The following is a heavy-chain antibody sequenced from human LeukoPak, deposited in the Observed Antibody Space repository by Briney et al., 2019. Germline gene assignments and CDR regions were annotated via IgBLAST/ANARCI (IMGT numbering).Heavy chain of an antibody. J-gene: IGHJ6*02. V-gene: IGHV5-51*01. CDR2: IYPGDSDT. CDR3: ARKNPGQGSEPAFGLDV. CDR1: GYDFSTYW. Sequence: GESVKISCKGSGYDFSTYWIAWVRQMPGKGLEWMGIIYPGDSDTKYSPSFQGQVTISADRSITTAYLQWRSLKASDTAIYYCARKNPGQGSEPAFGLDVWGQGTTVTVSS. D-gene: IGHD2/OR15-2a*01.